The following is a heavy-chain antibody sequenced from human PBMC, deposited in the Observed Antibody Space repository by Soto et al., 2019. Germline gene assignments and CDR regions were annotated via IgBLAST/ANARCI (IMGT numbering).Heavy chain of an antibody. CDR1: GYRFTHYG. Sequence: QVQLVQSGAEVKKPGASVKVSCKASGYRFTHYGISWVRQAPGQGLEWMGRMRAYSGDTNYAQKFQGRVTMTTDTSTSTAYMELRSLRSDDTAVYYCARAGFLVVPTATVGTFDIWGQGTMVTVSS. J-gene: IGHJ3*02. V-gene: IGHV1-18*01. D-gene: IGHD2-2*01. CDR2: MRAYSGDT. CDR3: ARAGFLVVPTATVGTFDI.